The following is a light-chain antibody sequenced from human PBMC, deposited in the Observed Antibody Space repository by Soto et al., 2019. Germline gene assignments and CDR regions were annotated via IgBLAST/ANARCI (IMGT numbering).Light chain of an antibody. Sequence: EIVLTQSPGTLSLSPGERATLSCRASQSVGRNYLAWYQQKPGQDPRLLIHGATSRATGIPDRFSGSGSGTDFTLTISRLEPEDCAVYYCQQYASSPLTFGGGTKVEIK. CDR1: QSVGRNY. CDR3: QQYASSPLT. V-gene: IGKV3-20*01. CDR2: GAT. J-gene: IGKJ4*01.